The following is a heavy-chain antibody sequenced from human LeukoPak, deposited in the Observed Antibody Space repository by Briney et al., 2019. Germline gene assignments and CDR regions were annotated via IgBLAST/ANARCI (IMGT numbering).Heavy chain of an antibody. CDR2: ISSSSSTI. CDR3: ARDSHDKDFDY. V-gene: IGHV3-48*04. Sequence: GGSLRLSCAASGFTFSSYSMNWVRQAPGKGLEWVSYISSSSSTIYYADSVKGRFTISRDNAKNSLYLQMNSLRTEDTAAYYCARDSHDKDFDYWGQGTLVTVSS. J-gene: IGHJ4*02. CDR1: GFTFSSYS. D-gene: IGHD3-22*01.